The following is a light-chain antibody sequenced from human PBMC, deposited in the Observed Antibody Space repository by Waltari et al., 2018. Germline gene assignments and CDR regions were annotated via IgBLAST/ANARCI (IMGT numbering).Light chain of an antibody. V-gene: IGKV1-5*03. CDR2: KAS. CDR1: QSINGW. Sequence: DIQMTQSPSTLSASVGDRVTISCRASQSINGWLAWYQQIPGMAPKLLICKASSLQSVVPSRFSGSGSGTEFTLTISSLQPDDFASYYCQQYSTYPWTFGQGTKVEIK. J-gene: IGKJ1*01. CDR3: QQYSTYPWT.